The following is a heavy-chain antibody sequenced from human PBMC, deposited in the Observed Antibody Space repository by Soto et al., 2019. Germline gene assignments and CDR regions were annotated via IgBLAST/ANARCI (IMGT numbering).Heavy chain of an antibody. CDR2: ISYTGDT. CDR1: GDSVSSDRYF. D-gene: IGHD1-26*01. J-gene: IGHJ5*02. V-gene: IGHV4-61*01. CDR3: ARIVVGATVDL. Sequence: PSETLSLTCSVSGDSVSSDRYFWTWIRQPPGKGLEWIAYISYTGDTNYNPSLKSRVTISVDTSRNQFSLTLTSVTAADTDVYFCARIVVGATVDLWGQGSLVTVSS.